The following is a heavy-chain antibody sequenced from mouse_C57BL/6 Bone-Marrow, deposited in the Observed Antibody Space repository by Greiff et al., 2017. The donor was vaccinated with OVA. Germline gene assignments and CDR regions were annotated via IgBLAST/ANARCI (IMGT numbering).Heavy chain of an antibody. D-gene: IGHD1-1*01. V-gene: IGHV10-1*01. CDR2: IRSKSNNYAT. Sequence: EVQGVESGGGLVQPKGSLKLSCAASGFSFNTYAMNWVRQAPGKGLEWVARIRSKSNNYATYYADSVKDRFTISRDDSESMLYLQMNNLKTEDTAMYYCVRHNLYYYYFGYWGQGTTLTVSS. CDR1: GFSFNTYA. CDR3: VRHNLYYYYFGY. J-gene: IGHJ2*01.